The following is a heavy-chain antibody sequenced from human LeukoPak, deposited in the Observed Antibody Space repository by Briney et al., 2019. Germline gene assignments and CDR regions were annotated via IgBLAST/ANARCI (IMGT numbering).Heavy chain of an antibody. V-gene: IGHV1-69*13. CDR1: GGTFSKDA. J-gene: IGHJ4*02. Sequence: SVKVSCKASGGTFSKDAINWVRQAPGQGLEWMGGIIPIYGATNYAQKFQGRVTITADESTGTTHMELSSLRSEDTAVYYCARMEGYSYSDYWGQGTLVTVSS. CDR3: ARMEGYSYSDY. CDR2: IIPIYGAT. D-gene: IGHD5-18*01.